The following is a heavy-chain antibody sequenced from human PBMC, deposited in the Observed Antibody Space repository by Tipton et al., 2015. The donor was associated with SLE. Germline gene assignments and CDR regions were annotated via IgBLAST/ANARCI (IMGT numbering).Heavy chain of an antibody. J-gene: IGHJ6*02. CDR2: IYDTGSA. D-gene: IGHD2-15*01. CDR3: ARGKLTWRGAIIGADV. V-gene: IGHV4-39*07. CDR1: GDSVGSGTYS. Sequence: TLSLTCTVSGDSVGSGTYSWEWIRQPPGRGLEWIGDIYDTGSATYNPSLKSRVTILIDTSKNRFSLKLTSVTAADTAVYYCARGKLTWRGAIIGADVWGQGTTVNVSS.